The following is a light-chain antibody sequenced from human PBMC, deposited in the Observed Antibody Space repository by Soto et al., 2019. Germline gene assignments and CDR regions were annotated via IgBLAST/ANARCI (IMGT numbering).Light chain of an antibody. CDR1: QGINNW. CDR3: QQGNSFPWT. Sequence: DIQMTQSPSSVSASIGDRVTITCWANQGINNWLAWYQQKPGKAPNLLIYSASSLQSGVPSRFSGSGSGTDFTLTISSLQPEDFATYYCQQGNSFPWTFDQGTRVEIK. CDR2: SAS. V-gene: IGKV1-12*01. J-gene: IGKJ1*01.